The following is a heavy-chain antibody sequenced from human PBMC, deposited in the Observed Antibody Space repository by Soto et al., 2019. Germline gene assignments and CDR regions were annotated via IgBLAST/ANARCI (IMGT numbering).Heavy chain of an antibody. CDR1: GFTFSSYW. CDR3: ARLRRLVH. J-gene: IGHJ4*02. Sequence: EVQLLESGGDLVQPGGSLRLSCAASGFTFSSYWMSWVRQAPGKGLEWVANIKQDGSEKNYLDSVKGRFTISRDNAKHSVYLKMNSLRAEDTGVYYCARLRRLVHWGQGTLVTVSS. CDR2: IKQDGSEK. V-gene: IGHV3-7*05. D-gene: IGHD1-26*01.